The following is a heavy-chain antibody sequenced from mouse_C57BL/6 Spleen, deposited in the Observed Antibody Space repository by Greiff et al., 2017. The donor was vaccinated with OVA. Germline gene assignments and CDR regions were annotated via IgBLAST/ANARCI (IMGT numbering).Heavy chain of an antibody. V-gene: IGHV1-81*01. CDR1: GYTFTSYG. J-gene: IGHJ4*01. CDR2: IYPRSGNT. CDR3: AREENLYDAMDY. Sequence: VQLQQSGAELARPGASVKLSCKASGYTFTSYGISWVKQRTGQGLEWIGEIYPRSGNTYYNEKFKGKATLTADKSSSTAYMELRSLTSEDSAVYFCAREENLYDAMDYWGQGTSVTVSS.